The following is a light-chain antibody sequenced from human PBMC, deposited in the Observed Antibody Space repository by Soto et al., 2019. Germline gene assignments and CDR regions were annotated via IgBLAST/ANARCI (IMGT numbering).Light chain of an antibody. CDR1: QSISTY. CDR2: DAS. Sequence: DIQMTQSPSSLSASVGNRVTITCRASQSISTYLNWYQKKPGKAPNLLIYDASHLQSGVPSRFSGSGGGTDFTLSISGVQPEDFATYFCQQSYMDPITFGQGTQLEI. V-gene: IGKV1-39*01. CDR3: QQSYMDPIT. J-gene: IGKJ5*01.